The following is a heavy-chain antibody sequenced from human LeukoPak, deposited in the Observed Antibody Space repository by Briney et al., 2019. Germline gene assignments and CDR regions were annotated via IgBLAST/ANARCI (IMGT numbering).Heavy chain of an antibody. V-gene: IGHV4-59*08. D-gene: IGHD1-26*01. J-gene: IGHJ3*02. CDR1: GGSISSCY. CDR2: IYYSGST. Sequence: PSETLSLTCTVSGGSISSCYWSWIRQPPGKGLEWIGYIYYSGSTNYNPSLKSRVTISVDTSKNQFSLKLSSVTAADTAVYYCARQVGATSGDRWKTDAFDIWGQGTMVTVSS. CDR3: ARQVGATSGDRWKTDAFDI.